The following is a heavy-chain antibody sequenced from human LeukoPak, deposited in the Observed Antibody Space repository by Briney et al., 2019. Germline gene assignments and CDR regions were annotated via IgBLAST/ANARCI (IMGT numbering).Heavy chain of an antibody. D-gene: IGHD3-22*01. V-gene: IGHV3-66*01. CDR1: GFSVSHKY. CDR3: ARGQIDLLRNYFDS. Sequence: GGSLRLSCAASGFSVSHKYMAWVRRAPGKGLEWLSIIYAGGNSVSADSVKGRFIISRDNSRNTVHLQMNSLRDDDTAVYYCARGQIDLLRNYFDSWGPGTLVAVSS. J-gene: IGHJ4*02. CDR2: IYAGGNS.